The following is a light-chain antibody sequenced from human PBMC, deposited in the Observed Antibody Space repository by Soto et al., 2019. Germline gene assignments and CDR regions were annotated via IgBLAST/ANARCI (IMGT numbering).Light chain of an antibody. CDR2: GAS. Sequence: EIVMTQSPVTLSVSPGKRATHSCRASQSVSSNLDWYQQKPGQAPRLLIYGASTRATGIPARFSGSGSGTDFTLTINSLQPEDFATYYCQQSYGTPGTFGQGTRLEIK. J-gene: IGKJ5*01. CDR1: QSVSSN. CDR3: QQSYGTPGT. V-gene: IGKV3-15*01.